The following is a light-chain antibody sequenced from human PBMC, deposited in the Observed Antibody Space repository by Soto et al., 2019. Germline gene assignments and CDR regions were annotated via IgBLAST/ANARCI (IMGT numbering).Light chain of an antibody. CDR3: QQSTCWPWT. CDR2: GAS. Sequence: EIVLPQSPDPLSLSPGERATLSCMATQTIGNKLAWYLQRPGQAPRLLMYGASTRATDIPARFSGSGSGTEFTLTITGLQSEDLAVYCCQQSTCWPWTFDLGTKVDIK. CDR1: QTIGNK. J-gene: IGKJ1*01. V-gene: IGKV3-15*01.